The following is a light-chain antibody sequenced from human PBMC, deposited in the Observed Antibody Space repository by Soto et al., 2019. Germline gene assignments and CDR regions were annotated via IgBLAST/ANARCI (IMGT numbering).Light chain of an antibody. CDR2: AAS. J-gene: IGKJ5*01. Sequence: DIQLTQSPSFLSASVGDRGTIPCRASQGISSYLAWYQQKPGKAPKLLIYAASTLQSGVPSRFSGSGSGTDFTVTISSLQPEDFATYSCQQYYNLPITFGQGTRLEIK. V-gene: IGKV1-9*01. CDR1: QGISSY. CDR3: QQYYNLPIT.